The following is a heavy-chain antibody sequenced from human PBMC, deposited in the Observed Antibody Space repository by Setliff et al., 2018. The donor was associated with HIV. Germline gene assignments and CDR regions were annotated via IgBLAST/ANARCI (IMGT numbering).Heavy chain of an antibody. CDR2: INAADGNT. D-gene: IGHD2-21*02. J-gene: IGHJ5*02. V-gene: IGHV1-3*01. Sequence: GASVKVSCKTSGYTFNIYGMHWVRQAPGQRLEWMGWINAADGNTKYSQKLQGRVTITRDTSASTAHMELSSLGSEDTAVYYCVRARFTWAYCGGACGWFDPWGQGTLVTV. CDR3: VRARFTWAYCGGACGWFDP. CDR1: GYTFNIYG.